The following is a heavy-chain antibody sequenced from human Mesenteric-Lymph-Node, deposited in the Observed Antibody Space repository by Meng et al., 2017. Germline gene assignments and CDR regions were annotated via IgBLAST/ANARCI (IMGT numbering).Heavy chain of an antibody. Sequence: SEILSPTGTAPGYSISSDKYWGWIRRHPGKGMEWIVSLYNNGITYYNPSLKSRVTMSVDTSENHFSLRLSSVTAAATAMFYGATWWSHGFRFRAFDVWGHGTMVTVSS. CDR1: GYSISSDKY. V-gene: IGHV4-38-2*02. J-gene: IGHJ3*01. CDR2: LYNNGIT. CDR3: ATWWSHGFRFRAFDV. D-gene: IGHD3-16*02.